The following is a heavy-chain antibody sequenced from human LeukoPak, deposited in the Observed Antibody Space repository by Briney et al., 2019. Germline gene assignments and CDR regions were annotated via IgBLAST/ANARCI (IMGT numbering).Heavy chain of an antibody. D-gene: IGHD2-15*01. CDR1: GFIFSGYT. Sequence: GGSLRLSCAASGFIFSGYTMNWVRQAPGKGLEWVSSISISSSYIYYADSVKGRFTISKDNAKKSLYLQMNNLRAEDTAVYYCARHGGYCSGGGCYGDAFNIWGQGTMVTVSS. J-gene: IGHJ3*02. CDR2: ISISSSYI. CDR3: ARHGGYCSGGGCYGDAFNI. V-gene: IGHV3-21*01.